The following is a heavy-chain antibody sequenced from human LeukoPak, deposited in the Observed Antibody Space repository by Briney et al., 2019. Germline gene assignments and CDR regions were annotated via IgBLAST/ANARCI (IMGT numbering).Heavy chain of an antibody. V-gene: IGHV1-3*01. D-gene: IGHD3-9*01. J-gene: IGHJ6*02. CDR1: GYTFNNYN. CDR2: INAGNGNT. Sequence: GASVKVSCKASGYTFNNYNIHWVRQAPGQRLEWMGWINAGNGNTKYSQKFQGRVTITRDTSASTAYMEMSSLRSEDTAVFYCARDSDSRMVLTYYGMDVWGQGTAVTVSS. CDR3: ARDSDSRMVLTYYGMDV.